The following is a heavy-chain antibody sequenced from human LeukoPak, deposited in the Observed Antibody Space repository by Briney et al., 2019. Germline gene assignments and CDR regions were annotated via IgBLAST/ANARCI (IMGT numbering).Heavy chain of an antibody. J-gene: IGHJ4*02. CDR2: INPNSGGT. D-gene: IGHD3-10*01. CDR3: ARDRRFGERGIPDY. Sequence: ASVKVSCKASGYTFTGYYMHWVRQAPGQGLEWMGWINPNSGGTNYAQKFQGRVTMTRDTSISTAYMELSRLRSDDTAVYYCARDRRFGERGIPDYWGQGTLVTVSS. V-gene: IGHV1-2*02. CDR1: GYTFTGYY.